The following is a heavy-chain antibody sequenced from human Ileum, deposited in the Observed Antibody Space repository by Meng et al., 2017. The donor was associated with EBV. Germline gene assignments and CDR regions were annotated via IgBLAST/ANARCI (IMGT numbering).Heavy chain of an antibody. CDR3: ARDVAAAGSHNWFDP. CDR2: INPNSGGT. J-gene: IGHJ5*02. CDR1: GYTFTGYY. Sequence: QLVQSGAEVKKPGASVKVSCKASGYTFTGYYMHWVRQAPGQGLEWMGWINPNSGGTRYAQNFQGRVSMTRDTSINTAYMELSRLASDDTAVYYCARDVAAAGSHNWFDPWGQGTLVTVSS. D-gene: IGHD6-13*01. V-gene: IGHV1-2*02.